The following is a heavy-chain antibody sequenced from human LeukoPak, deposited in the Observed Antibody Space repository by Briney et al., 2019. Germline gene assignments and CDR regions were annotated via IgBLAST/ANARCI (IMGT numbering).Heavy chain of an antibody. CDR2: INPNSGGT. D-gene: IGHD2-15*01. Sequence: ASVKVSCKASGYTFTGYYMHWVRQAPGQGLEWMGWINPNSGGTNYAQKFQGRVTMTRDTSISTAYMELSRLRSDDTAVYYCAGHVVGSPNYYYYGMDVWGQGTTVTVSS. J-gene: IGHJ6*02. V-gene: IGHV1-2*02. CDR1: GYTFTGYY. CDR3: AGHVVGSPNYYYYGMDV.